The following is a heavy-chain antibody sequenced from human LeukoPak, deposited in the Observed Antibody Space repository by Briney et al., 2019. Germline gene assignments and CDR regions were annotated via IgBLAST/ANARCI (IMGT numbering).Heavy chain of an antibody. CDR2: INPNSGGT. Sequence: ASVKVSCKASGYTFTGYYMHWVRQAPGQGLEWMGRINPNSGGTNYAQKFQGRVTMTRDTSISTAYMELSRLRSDDTAVYYCARAGTGYSSGWYFDYWGQGTLVTVSS. D-gene: IGHD6-19*01. CDR3: ARAGTGYSSGWYFDY. CDR1: GYTFTGYY. V-gene: IGHV1-2*06. J-gene: IGHJ4*02.